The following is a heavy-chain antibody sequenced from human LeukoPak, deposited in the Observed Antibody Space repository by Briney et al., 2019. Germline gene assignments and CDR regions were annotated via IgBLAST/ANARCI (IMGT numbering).Heavy chain of an antibody. CDR1: KFTFSTSA. CDR3: ARDPMWFGEGDYKYYMDV. Sequence: GGSLRLSCAAPKFTFSTSALSWVRQAPGRGLEWVSGISGSGAKAYYSDSVKGRFTISRDNSKSMLYLQMNSLRVEDTALYYCARDPMWFGEGDYKYYMDVWGKGTTVTVSS. V-gene: IGHV3-23*01. CDR2: ISGSGAKA. D-gene: IGHD3-10*01. J-gene: IGHJ6*03.